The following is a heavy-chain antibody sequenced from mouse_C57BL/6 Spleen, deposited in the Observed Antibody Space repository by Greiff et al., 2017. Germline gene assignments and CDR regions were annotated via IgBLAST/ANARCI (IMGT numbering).Heavy chain of an antibody. J-gene: IGHJ4*01. V-gene: IGHV2-9*01. Sequence: VMLVESGPGLVAPSQSLSITCTVSGFSLTSYGVDWVRQPPGKGLEWLGVIWGGGSTNYNSSLVSRLSISKDNSKNQVFINMNSLQTDDTAMYYCAKHYDYDWKNYAMGDWGQGTSVTVSS. D-gene: IGHD2-4*01. CDR3: AKHYDYDWKNYAMGD. CDR1: GFSLTSYG. CDR2: IWGGGST.